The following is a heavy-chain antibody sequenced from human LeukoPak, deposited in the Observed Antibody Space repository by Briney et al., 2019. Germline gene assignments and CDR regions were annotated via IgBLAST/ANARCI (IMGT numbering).Heavy chain of an antibody. Sequence: GGSLRLSRAASGFTFSSYGMHWVRQAPGKGLEWVAGISHDGSNKYYADSVKGRFTISRDNSKNTLYLQMNSLRAEDTAVYYCAKDADRYCSSTSCHSPFDYWGQGTLVTVSS. CDR3: AKDADRYCSSTSCHSPFDY. CDR2: ISHDGSNK. V-gene: IGHV3-30*18. CDR1: GFTFSSYG. J-gene: IGHJ4*02. D-gene: IGHD2-2*01.